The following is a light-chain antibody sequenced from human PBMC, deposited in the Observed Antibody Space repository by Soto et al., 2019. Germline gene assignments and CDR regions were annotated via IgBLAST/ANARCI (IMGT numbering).Light chain of an antibody. CDR1: QSVSSN. V-gene: IGKV3-15*01. CDR3: QHYNNWPPKFT. CDR2: GAS. Sequence: EIVMTQSPATLSVSPGERATLSCRASQSVSSNLAWYQQKPGQPPRLLIYGASTRATGIPARFSGSGSGTEFTLTLSSRQSEDFAVSYCQHYNNWPPKFTFGPGTKVDIK. J-gene: IGKJ3*01.